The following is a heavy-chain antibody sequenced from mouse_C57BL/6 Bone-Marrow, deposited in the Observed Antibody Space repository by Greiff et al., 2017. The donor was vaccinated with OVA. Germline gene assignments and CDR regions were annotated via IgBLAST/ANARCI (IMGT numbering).Heavy chain of an antibody. CDR2: ISDGGSYT. J-gene: IGHJ4*01. CDR1: GFTFSSYA. CDR3: ARDRRLRHYAMDY. V-gene: IGHV5-4*01. Sequence: EVKLVESGGGLVKPGGSLKLSCAASGFTFSSYAMSWVRQTPEKRLEWVATISDGGSYTYYPDNVKGRFTISRDNAKNNLYLQMSHLKSEDTAMYYCARDRRLRHYAMDYGGQGTSVTVSS. D-gene: IGHD2-4*01.